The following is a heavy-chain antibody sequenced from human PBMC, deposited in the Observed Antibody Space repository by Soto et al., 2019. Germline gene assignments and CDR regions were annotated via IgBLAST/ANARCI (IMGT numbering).Heavy chain of an antibody. CDR3: ARGSTWQGRDWFDP. V-gene: IGHV3-30*03. D-gene: IGHD6-13*01. CDR1: GFTFSSYG. Sequence: GGSLRLSCAASGFTFSSYGMHWVRQAPGKGLEWVAVISYDGSNKYYADSVKGRFTISRDNSKNTPYLQMNSLRAEDTAVYYCARGSTWQGRDWFDPWGQGTLVTVSS. J-gene: IGHJ5*02. CDR2: ISYDGSNK.